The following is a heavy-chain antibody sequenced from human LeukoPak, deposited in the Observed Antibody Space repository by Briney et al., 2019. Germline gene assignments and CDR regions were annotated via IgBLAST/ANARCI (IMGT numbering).Heavy chain of an antibody. V-gene: IGHV3-48*01. D-gene: IGHD2-15*01. J-gene: IGHJ4*02. CDR1: GFTFSTYT. Sequence: GGSLRLSCAASGFTFSTYTMNWVRQAPRRGLERVSYIISSGRTIFYADSVKGRFTASRDNAKNSLYLQMNSLRAEDTAVYYCARDSGNGGSIDYWGQGTLVTVSS. CDR3: ARDSGNGGSIDY. CDR2: IISSGRTI.